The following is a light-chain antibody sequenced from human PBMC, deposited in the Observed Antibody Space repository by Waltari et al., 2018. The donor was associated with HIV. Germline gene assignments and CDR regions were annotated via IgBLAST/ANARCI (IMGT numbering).Light chain of an antibody. Sequence: LVLTQFPATLSVSPGDTATLSCRASESPIGNFASSHHTPGQAPRLLSHDTSTRATGVPARFGGSRSGTDFTLTISSLRPEDIAVYYCQQYIRWPLTFGGGTKVEIK. CDR3: QQYIRWPLT. V-gene: IGKV3-15*01. CDR2: DTS. J-gene: IGKJ4*01. CDR1: ESPIGN.